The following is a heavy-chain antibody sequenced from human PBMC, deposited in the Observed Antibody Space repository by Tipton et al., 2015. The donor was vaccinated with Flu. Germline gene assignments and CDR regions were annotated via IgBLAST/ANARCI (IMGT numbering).Heavy chain of an antibody. D-gene: IGHD2-2*02. CDR1: GYTFSTYG. V-gene: IGHV1-18*01. CDR3: ARGPGTIPDLARGDFDY. J-gene: IGHJ4*02. CDR2: ISGYNGNT. Sequence: QVQLVQSGAAVKKPGASVKVSCKTSGYTFSTYGIHWVRQAPGQGLEWMGWISGYNGNTNYAQKLQGRVAMTTDTSTSTAYMELRSLRSDDTAFYYCARGPGTIPDLARGDFDYWGQGTLVTVS.